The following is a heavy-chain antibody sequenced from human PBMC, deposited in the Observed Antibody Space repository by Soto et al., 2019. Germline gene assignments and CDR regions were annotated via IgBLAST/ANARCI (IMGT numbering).Heavy chain of an antibody. Sequence: GGSLRLSCAASGFTFSSYGMHWVRQAPGKGLEWVAVISYDGSNKYYADSVKGRFTISRDNSKNTLYLQMNSLRAEDTAVYYCAKVFREPYSRQAYYFDYWGQGTLVTVSS. D-gene: IGHD6-13*01. CDR1: GFTFSSYG. CDR3: AKVFREPYSRQAYYFDY. V-gene: IGHV3-30*18. J-gene: IGHJ4*02. CDR2: ISYDGSNK.